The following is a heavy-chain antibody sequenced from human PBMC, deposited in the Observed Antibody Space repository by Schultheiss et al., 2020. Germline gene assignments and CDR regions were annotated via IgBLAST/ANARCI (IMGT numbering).Heavy chain of an antibody. Sequence: GGSLRLSCAASGFTFSSYGMHWVRQAPGKGLEWVANIKQDGSEKYYVDSVKGRFTISRDNSKNTLYLQMNSLRDEDTAVYYCASAWLDYYYYYYMDVWGKGTTVTVSS. D-gene: IGHD6-19*01. CDR3: ASAWLDYYYYYYMDV. CDR2: IKQDGSEK. CDR1: GFTFSSYG. J-gene: IGHJ6*03. V-gene: IGHV3-7*01.